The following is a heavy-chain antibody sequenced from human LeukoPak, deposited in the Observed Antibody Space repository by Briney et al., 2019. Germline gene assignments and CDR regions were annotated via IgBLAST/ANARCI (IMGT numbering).Heavy chain of an antibody. V-gene: IGHV1-18*01. J-gene: IGHJ4*02. CDR2: ISAYNGNT. D-gene: IGHD2-15*01. CDR1: GYTFTSYG. CDR3: ARDARLNNYCSGGSCYFDY. Sequence: ASLKLSCKASGYTFTSYGISWVRQAPGQGLEWMGWISAYNGNTNYAQNLQGRVTMTTDTSTSTAYMELRSLRSDDTAVYYCARDARLNNYCSGGSCYFDYWGQGTMVTVSS.